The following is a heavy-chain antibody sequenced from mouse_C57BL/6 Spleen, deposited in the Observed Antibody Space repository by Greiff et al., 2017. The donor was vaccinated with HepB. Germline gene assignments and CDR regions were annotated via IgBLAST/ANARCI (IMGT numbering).Heavy chain of an antibody. CDR2: IHPNSGST. D-gene: IGHD1-1*01. V-gene: IGHV1-64*01. CDR3: ARSGGGSSYYAMDY. CDR1: GYTFTSYW. Sequence: QVQLQQPGAELVKPGASVKLSCKASGYTFTSYWMHWVKQRPGQGLEWIGMIHPNSGSTNYNEKFKSKATLTVDKSSSTAYMQLSSLTSEDSAVYYCARSGGGSSYYAMDYWGQGTSVTVSS. J-gene: IGHJ4*01.